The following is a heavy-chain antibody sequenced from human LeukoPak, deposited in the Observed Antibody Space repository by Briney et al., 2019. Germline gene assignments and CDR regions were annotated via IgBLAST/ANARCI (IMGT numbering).Heavy chain of an antibody. CDR3: VRETTTEYYDSSGYYRQTEVFDA. Sequence: SETLSLTCTVSGDSVRSDTYYWSWIRQPPGKGLEWIGFVYYSGRTNYNASLKSRVTMSVDTSKNQFPPMLRSVTAADTAVYYCVRETTTEYYDSSGYYRQTEVFDAWGQGTMVTVSS. D-gene: IGHD3-22*01. CDR2: VYYSGRT. V-gene: IGHV4-61*01. J-gene: IGHJ3*01. CDR1: GDSVRSDTYY.